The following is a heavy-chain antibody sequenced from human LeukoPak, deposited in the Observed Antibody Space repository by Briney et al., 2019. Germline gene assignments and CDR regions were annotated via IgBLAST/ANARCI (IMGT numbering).Heavy chain of an antibody. CDR1: GGSISSGGYY. CDR2: IYYSGTS. V-gene: IGHV4-31*03. D-gene: IGHD2/OR15-2a*01. J-gene: IGHJ3*01. CDR3: ARENSMTLGGGAFDL. Sequence: SETLSLTCTVSGGSISSGGYYWSWIRQLPGEGLEWIGYIYYSGTSSYNPSLKSRVSISVDTSKNQFSLQLTSVTAADTAVYYCARENSMTLGGGAFDLWGHGTMVTVSS.